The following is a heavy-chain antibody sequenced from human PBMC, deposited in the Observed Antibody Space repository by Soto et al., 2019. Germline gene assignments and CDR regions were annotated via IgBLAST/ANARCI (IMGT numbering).Heavy chain of an antibody. CDR2: ISYDGSNK. CDR3: ARSIVVVTATYDY. J-gene: IGHJ4*02. Sequence: GESLKISCAASGFTFSSYAMHWVRQAPGKGLEWVAVISYDGSNKYYADSVKGRFTISRDNSKNTLYLQMNSLRAEDTAVYYCARSIVVVTATYDYWGQGTLVTVSS. V-gene: IGHV3-30-3*01. D-gene: IGHD2-21*02. CDR1: GFTFSSYA.